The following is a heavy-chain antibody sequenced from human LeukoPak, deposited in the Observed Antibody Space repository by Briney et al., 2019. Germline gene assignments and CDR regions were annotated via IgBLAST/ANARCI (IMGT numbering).Heavy chain of an antibody. CDR2: ISGSGGST. Sequence: GGSLRLSCAASGFTFSNAWMSWVRQAPGKGLEWASAISGSGGSTYYADSVKGRFTISRDNSKNTLYLQMNSLRAEDTAVYYCAKGGDIVVVPAAAFDYWGQGTLVTVSS. CDR1: GFTFSNAW. J-gene: IGHJ4*02. V-gene: IGHV3-23*01. CDR3: AKGGDIVVVPAAAFDY. D-gene: IGHD2-2*01.